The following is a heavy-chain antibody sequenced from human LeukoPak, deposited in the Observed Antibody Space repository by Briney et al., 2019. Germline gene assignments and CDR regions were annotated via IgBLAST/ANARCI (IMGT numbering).Heavy chain of an antibody. CDR3: AKVTTYYYDSSGYFGY. D-gene: IGHD3-22*01. V-gene: IGHV3-23*01. CDR2: ISGSGGST. CDR1: GFTFSSYA. J-gene: IGHJ4*02. Sequence: GGSLRLSCAASGFTFSSYAMSWVRQAPGKGLEWVSTISGSGGSTYYADSVKGRFTISRDNSKNTLYLQMYSLRAEDTAVYYCAKVTTYYYDSSGYFGYWGQGTLVTVSS.